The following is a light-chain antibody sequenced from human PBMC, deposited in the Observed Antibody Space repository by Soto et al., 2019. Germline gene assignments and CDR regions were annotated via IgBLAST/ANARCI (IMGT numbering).Light chain of an antibody. CDR3: QQSQNLPPT. Sequence: DIQMTQSPSSLSASVGDRVTITCQASQDVSASLNWYQQNPGRAPTLLIYDASNLETGVPSRFSGSGAVTDFTLTIHSLRAEDFATYYRQQSQNLPPTVGGATKVEI. J-gene: IGKJ4*01. V-gene: IGKV1-33*01. CDR2: DAS. CDR1: QDVSAS.